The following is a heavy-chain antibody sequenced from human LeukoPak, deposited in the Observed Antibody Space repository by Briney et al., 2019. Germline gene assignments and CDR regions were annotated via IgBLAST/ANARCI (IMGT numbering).Heavy chain of an antibody. D-gene: IGHD3-22*01. CDR2: ISQSGNS. CDR1: GDSISSSTCN. J-gene: IGHJ4*02. V-gene: IGHV4-30-2*01. CDR3: ARDQVDYDIPDHFDY. Sequence: SETLSLTCKVSGDSISSSTCNWSWLRQPPGKGLEWIGYISQSGNSYFTPSLKSRATISVDRSKNHFSLTLISVTAADTAVYYCARDQVDYDIPDHFDYWGKGTLVAVSS.